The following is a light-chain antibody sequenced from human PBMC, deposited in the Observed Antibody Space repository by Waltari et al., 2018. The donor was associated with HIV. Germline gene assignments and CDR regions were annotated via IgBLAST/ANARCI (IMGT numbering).Light chain of an antibody. V-gene: IGLV2-14*03. J-gene: IGLJ2*01. Sequence: QSALTQPPCVSGSPGQSTTIPCTGTSSDFGGSNHVSWYQHHPGTAPPLMLYNVSNRPSGVSNRFSGSKSRNTASLTISGLQAEDEAYYYCSSYTSSSTLVFGGGTRLTVL. CDR2: NVS. CDR1: SSDFGGSNH. CDR3: SSYTSSSTLV.